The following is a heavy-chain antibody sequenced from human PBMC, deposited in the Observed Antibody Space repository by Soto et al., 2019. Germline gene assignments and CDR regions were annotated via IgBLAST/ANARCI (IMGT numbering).Heavy chain of an antibody. J-gene: IGHJ4*02. CDR2: LSYDESNT. CDR3: AKSGKESSRSPDD. D-gene: IGHD3-10*01. Sequence: QVQLVESGGGVVQPGRSLRLSCLASGFTFGDFRMHWVRQAPGKGLEWVAALSYDESNTYYADSVKGRFTISRDISKNTIYLHINSLRPGDTAVYFCAKSGKESSRSPDDWGQGTLVTVSS. V-gene: IGHV3-30*18. CDR1: GFTFGDFR.